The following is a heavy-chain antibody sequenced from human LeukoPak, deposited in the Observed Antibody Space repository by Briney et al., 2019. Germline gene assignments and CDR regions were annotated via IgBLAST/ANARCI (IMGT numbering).Heavy chain of an antibody. CDR2: ISSSSSTI. CDR1: GFTFSSYS. J-gene: IGHJ4*02. Sequence: GGSLRLSCAASGFTFSSYSMNWVRRAPGKGLEWVSYISSSSSTIYYADSVKGRFTISRDNAKNSLYLQMNSLRAEDTAVYYCAKSSGTVVGGFFDYWGQGTLVTVSS. D-gene: IGHD4-23*01. CDR3: AKSSGTVVGGFFDY. V-gene: IGHV3-48*04.